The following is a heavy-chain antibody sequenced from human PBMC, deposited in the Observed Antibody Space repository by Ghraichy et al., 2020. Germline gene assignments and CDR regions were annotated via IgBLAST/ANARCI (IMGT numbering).Heavy chain of an antibody. CDR2: ISAYNGNT. V-gene: IGHV1-18*04. J-gene: IGHJ5*02. CDR3: ARGGNYDFWSGYFRTMYNWFDP. D-gene: IGHD3-3*01. CDR1: GYTFTSYG. Sequence: ASVKVSCKASGYTFTSYGISWVRQAPGQGLEWMGWISAYNGNTNYAQKLQGRVTMTTDTSTSTAYMELRSLRSDDTAVYYCARGGNYDFWSGYFRTMYNWFDPWGQGTLVTVSS.